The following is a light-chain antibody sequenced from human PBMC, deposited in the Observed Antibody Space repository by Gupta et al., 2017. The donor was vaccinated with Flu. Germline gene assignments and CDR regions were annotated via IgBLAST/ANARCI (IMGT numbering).Light chain of an antibody. CDR3: QQYNNWPPLYS. V-gene: IGKV3-15*01. J-gene: IGKJ2*03. CDR1: QSVSSN. Sequence: EIVMTQSPATLPVSPGERATLSCRASQSVSSNLAWYQQKPGQAPRLLIYGASTRATGIPARFIGSGSGTEFTLTISSLQSEDFAVYYCQQYNNWPPLYSFGQGTKLEIK. CDR2: GAS.